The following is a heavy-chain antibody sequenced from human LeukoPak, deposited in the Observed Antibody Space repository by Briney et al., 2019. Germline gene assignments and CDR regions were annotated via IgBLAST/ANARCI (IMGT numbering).Heavy chain of an antibody. CDR2: TYYRSKWYN. Sequence: RTLSLTFAISGDTVPSNSAAWNWTRQSPSRGLEGLGRTYYRSKWYNNYAVYGKSRINLNPNTSKNQFSVQLNCVTPEDTAVYSWARGEFYGSGRFYNWFDPWGQGTLVTVSS. CDR1: GDTVPSNSAA. V-gene: IGHV6-1*01. CDR3: ARGEFYGSGRFYNWFDP. J-gene: IGHJ5*02. D-gene: IGHD3-10*01.